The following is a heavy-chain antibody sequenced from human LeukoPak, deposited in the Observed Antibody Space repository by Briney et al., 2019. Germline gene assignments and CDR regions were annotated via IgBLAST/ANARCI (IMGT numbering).Heavy chain of an antibody. D-gene: IGHD2-2*01. V-gene: IGHV1-18*01. CDR2: ISAYNGNT. CDR3: ARDSSTPLNYYGMDV. Sequence: ASVKVSCKASGYTFTSYGISWVRQAPGQGLEWMGWISAYNGNTNYAQKLQGRVTMTTDTSTSTAYMELRSLRSDDTAVYYCARDSSTPLNYYGMDVWGQGTTVTVSS. J-gene: IGHJ6*02. CDR1: GYTFTSYG.